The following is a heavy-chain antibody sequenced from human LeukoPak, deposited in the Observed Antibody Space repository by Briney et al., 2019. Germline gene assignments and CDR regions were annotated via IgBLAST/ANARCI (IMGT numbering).Heavy chain of an antibody. J-gene: IGHJ6*03. CDR3: ARGYSSSWYDYYYYYYMDV. CDR1: GYTFTGYY. Sequence: WASVTVSCKASGYTFTGYYMHWVRQAPGQGLEWMGWINPNSGGTNYAQKFQGRVTMTRDTSISTAYMELSRLRSDDTAVYYCARGYSSSWYDYYYYYYMDVWGKGTTVTVSS. CDR2: INPNSGGT. V-gene: IGHV1-2*02. D-gene: IGHD6-13*01.